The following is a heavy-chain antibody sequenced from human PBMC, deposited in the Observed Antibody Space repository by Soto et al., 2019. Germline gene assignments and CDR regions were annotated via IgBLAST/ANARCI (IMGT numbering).Heavy chain of an antibody. CDR1: GYIFTTYG. CDR2: ISGHNGHT. V-gene: IGHV1-18*01. Sequence: QVQLVQSGAEVKKPGASVKVSCKTSGYIFTTYGVSWVRQAPGQGLEWMGWISGHNGHTNYAQTFKGRVTMTTDTSTTTAYMELRSLRSDDTAMYYCARYQPYSTGYYYFDHWGQGTLAIVTS. CDR3: ARYQPYSTGYYYFDH. J-gene: IGHJ4*02. D-gene: IGHD6-19*01.